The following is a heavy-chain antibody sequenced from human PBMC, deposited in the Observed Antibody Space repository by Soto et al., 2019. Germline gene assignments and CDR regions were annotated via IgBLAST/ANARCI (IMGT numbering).Heavy chain of an antibody. Sequence: EVQLLESGGDLVQPGGSLRLSCVASGFTFGSRAMSWVRQAPGEGLEWVSTITDTGGDTKYADSVRGRFTISRDNSKNTLYLQMNSLRAEDTAVYYCAREIRIAARPWYFDLWGRGTLVTVSS. J-gene: IGHJ2*01. V-gene: IGHV3-23*01. CDR2: ITDTGGDT. CDR1: GFTFGSRA. CDR3: AREIRIAARPWYFDL. D-gene: IGHD6-6*01.